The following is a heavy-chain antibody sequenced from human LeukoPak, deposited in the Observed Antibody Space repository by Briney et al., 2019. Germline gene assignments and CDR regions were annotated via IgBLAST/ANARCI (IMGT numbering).Heavy chain of an antibody. CDR3: ARGSIVPAKYLYYYYYMDV. J-gene: IGHJ6*03. Sequence: ASVRVSCKASGYTFTSYGISWVRQAPGQGLEWTGWISAYNGNTNYAQKLQGRVTMTTDTSTSTAYMELRSLRSDDTAVYYCARGSIVPAKYLYYYYYMDVWGKGTTVTVSS. CDR2: ISAYNGNT. CDR1: GYTFTSYG. D-gene: IGHD2-2*01. V-gene: IGHV1-18*01.